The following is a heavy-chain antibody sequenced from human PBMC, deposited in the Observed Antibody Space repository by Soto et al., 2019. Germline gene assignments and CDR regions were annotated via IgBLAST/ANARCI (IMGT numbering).Heavy chain of an antibody. V-gene: IGHV1-3*01. Sequence: ASVKVSCKASGYTFTSYAMHWVRQAPGQRLEWMGWINAGNGNTKYSQKFQGRVTITRDTSASTAYMELSSLRSEDTAVYYCARSAPIVVVTTTYNWFDPWGQGTLVTVSS. CDR2: INAGNGNT. CDR1: GYTFTSYA. CDR3: ARSAPIVVVTTTYNWFDP. D-gene: IGHD3-22*01. J-gene: IGHJ5*02.